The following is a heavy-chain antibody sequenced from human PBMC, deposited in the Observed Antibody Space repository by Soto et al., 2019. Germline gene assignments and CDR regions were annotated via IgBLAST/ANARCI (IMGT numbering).Heavy chain of an antibody. D-gene: IGHD6-19*01. CDR2: ISSNGVGT. J-gene: IGHJ6*02. CDR1: GFTLSGYA. CDR3: ARVGEEWLENYYYYGMDV. V-gene: IGHV3-64*01. Sequence: GGSLRLSCAASGFTLSGYAMDWVRQAPGKGLEYVSGISSNGVGTYYANSVQGRFTMTRDTSTSTVYMELSSLRSEDTAVYYCARVGEEWLENYYYYGMDVWGQGTTVTVSS.